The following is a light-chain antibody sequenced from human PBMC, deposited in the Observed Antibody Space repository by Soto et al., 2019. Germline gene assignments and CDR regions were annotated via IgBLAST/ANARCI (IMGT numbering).Light chain of an antibody. J-gene: IGKJ1*01. CDR2: GAS. V-gene: IGKV3-15*01. Sequence: EIVMTQSPATLSVSPGERATLSCRASQSISTNLAWYQQKPGQAPRLLIYGASTRATGIPARFSGSGSATEFTLTISSLQSEDFAVYYCQQYQNWPPWTFGQGTQVEIK. CDR3: QQYQNWPPWT. CDR1: QSISTN.